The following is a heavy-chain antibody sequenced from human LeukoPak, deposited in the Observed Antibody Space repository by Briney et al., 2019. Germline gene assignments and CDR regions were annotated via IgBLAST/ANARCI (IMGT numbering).Heavy chain of an antibody. CDR3: ARGFPQF. D-gene: IGHD3-3*01. V-gene: IGHV1-2*02. CDR1: VYTFTRYY. Sequence: ASVKVSCKASVYTFTRYYLHWVRQAPGQGLEWMGWINPNSGGPNYAQNFQGRVTMTRDTSISTAYMELSSLRSDDTAVYYCARGFPQFWGQGTLVTVSS. CDR2: INPNSGGP. J-gene: IGHJ4*02.